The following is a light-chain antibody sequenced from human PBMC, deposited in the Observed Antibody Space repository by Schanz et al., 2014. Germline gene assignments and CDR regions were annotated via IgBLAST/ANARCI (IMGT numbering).Light chain of an antibody. CDR1: SSDVGGYNY. J-gene: IGLJ3*02. CDR2: DVS. V-gene: IGLV2-14*01. Sequence: QSALTQPASVSGSPGQSITISCTGTSSDVGGYNYVSWYQQHPGKAPKLMIYDVSNRPSGVSNRFSGSKSGNTASLTISGLQAEDEADYYCAAWDDSLNGWVFGGGTKLTV. CDR3: AAWDDSLNGWV.